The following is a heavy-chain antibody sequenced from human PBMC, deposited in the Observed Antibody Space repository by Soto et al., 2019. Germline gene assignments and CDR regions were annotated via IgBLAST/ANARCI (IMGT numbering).Heavy chain of an antibody. CDR2: IYYSGST. J-gene: IGHJ5*02. D-gene: IGHD1-1*01. V-gene: IGHV4-59*08. CDR3: ARQGKGTGWFDP. CDR1: GGSISSYY. Sequence: PSETLSLTCTVSGGSISSYYWSWIRQPPGKGLEWIGYIYYSGSTNYNPSLKSRVTISVDTSKNQFSLKLSSVTAADTAVYYCARQGKGTGWFDPWGQGTLVTVSS.